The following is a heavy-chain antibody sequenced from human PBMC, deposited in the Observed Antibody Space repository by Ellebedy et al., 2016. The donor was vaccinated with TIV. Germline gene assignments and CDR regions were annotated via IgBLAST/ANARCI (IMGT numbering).Heavy chain of an antibody. CDR2: TKEDGSEK. V-gene: IGHV3-7*01. CDR3: ARDRGYDTFDY. D-gene: IGHD5-12*01. J-gene: IGHJ4*02. CDR1: GFTFSNYW. Sequence: GESLKISCAASGFTFSNYWMSWVRQAPGKGLEWVANTKEDGSEKYYGDSVRGRFTISRDNAKNSLYLQMNSLRAEDTAVYCCARDRGYDTFDYWGQGILVTVSS.